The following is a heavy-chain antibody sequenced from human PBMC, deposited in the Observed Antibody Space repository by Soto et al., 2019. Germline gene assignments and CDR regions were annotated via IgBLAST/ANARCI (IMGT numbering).Heavy chain of an antibody. V-gene: IGHV5-51*01. D-gene: IGHD6-19*01. Sequence: GESLKISCKGSGYTFTNYWIAWVRQMPGKGLEWMGIIYPDDSDTRHSPSFRGQVTISADKSLSTAYLQWNSLKASDTAMYYCARPLAVAGFDSFDIWGQGTMVTVS. CDR2: IYPDDSDT. CDR1: GYTFTNYW. CDR3: ARPLAVAGFDSFDI. J-gene: IGHJ3*02.